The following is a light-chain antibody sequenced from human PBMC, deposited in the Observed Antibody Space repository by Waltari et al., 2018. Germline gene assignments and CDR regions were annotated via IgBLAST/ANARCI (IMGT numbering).Light chain of an antibody. CDR1: SSDVGGDDS. V-gene: IGLV2-14*03. Sequence: QSALTQPASVSGSPGQSITISCTGSSSDVGGDDSVSWYEDHPGQAPKVIIYDVKKRPSGVSDRFSGSKSGNTASLTISGLQAEDEATFYCSSQSTNNGVIFGGGTKVTVL. CDR2: DVK. CDR3: SSQSTNNGVI. J-gene: IGLJ2*01.